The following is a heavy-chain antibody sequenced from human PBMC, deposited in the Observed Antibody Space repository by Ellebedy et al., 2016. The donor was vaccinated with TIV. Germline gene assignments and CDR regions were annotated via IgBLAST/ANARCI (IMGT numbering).Heavy chain of an antibody. D-gene: IGHD3-10*01. J-gene: IGHJ6*03. CDR3: ARVDTTVRERYYMDV. CDR1: GYTFTSQD. Sequence: ASVKVSXXTSGYTFTSQDINWVRQTTGQGLEWMGWMNPSIGNTAYAQKFQGRLTMTGNTSIGTAYMELSSLRSEDTAVYYCARVDTTVRERYYMDVWGKGTTVIVSS. V-gene: IGHV1-8*01. CDR2: MNPSIGNT.